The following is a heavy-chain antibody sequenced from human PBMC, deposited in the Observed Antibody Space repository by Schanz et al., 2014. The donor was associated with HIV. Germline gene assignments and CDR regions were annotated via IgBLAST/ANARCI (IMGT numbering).Heavy chain of an antibody. Sequence: EVQLVESGGGLVKPGGSLRLSCVASGFSLSGYSMNWVRQAPGKGLEWVSSISSSTTFLYYADSVKGRFTISRDNSKNTLYLQMNSLRVEDTAVYYCARDLPNPYFDFSGPAGDYWGQGALVTISS. CDR2: ISSSTTFL. D-gene: IGHD3-22*01. J-gene: IGHJ4*02. CDR3: ARDLPNPYFDFSGPAGDY. CDR1: GFSLSGYS. V-gene: IGHV3-21*02.